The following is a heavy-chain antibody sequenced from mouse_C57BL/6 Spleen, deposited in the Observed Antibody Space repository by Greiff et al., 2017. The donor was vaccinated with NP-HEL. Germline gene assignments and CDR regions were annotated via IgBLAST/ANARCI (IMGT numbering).Heavy chain of an antibody. D-gene: IGHD1-1*01. J-gene: IGHJ4*01. CDR1: GYTFTSYW. CDR3: ERSTVVVYYDAMGY. Sequence: VQLQQPGAELVKPGASVKLSCKASGYTFTSYWMHWVKQRPGQGLEWIGMIHPNSGSTNYNEKFKGKATLTADKSSSTAYMQLSSLTSEDSAVYYDERSTVVVYYDAMGYWGQGTSVTVSS. V-gene: IGHV1-64*01. CDR2: IHPNSGST.